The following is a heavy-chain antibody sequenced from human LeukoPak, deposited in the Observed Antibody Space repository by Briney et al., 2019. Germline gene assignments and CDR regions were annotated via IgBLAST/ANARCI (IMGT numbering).Heavy chain of an antibody. D-gene: IGHD6-19*01. V-gene: IGHV7-4-1*02. CDR3: TRSPSYSSGWRLDY. J-gene: IGHJ4*02. Sequence: GASVKVSCKASGYTFTSYAMNWVRQAPGQGLGWMGWINTNTGNPTYAQGFTGRFVISLDTSVSTAYLQISSLKAEDTAVYYCTRSPSYSSGWRLDYWGQGTLVTVSS. CDR1: GYTFTSYA. CDR2: INTNTGNP.